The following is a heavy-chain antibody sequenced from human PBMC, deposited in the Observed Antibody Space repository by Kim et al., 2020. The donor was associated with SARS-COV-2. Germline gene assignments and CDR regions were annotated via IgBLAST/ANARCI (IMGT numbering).Heavy chain of an antibody. CDR3: TTNYDGRPQ. Sequence: ASVKVSCKASGYTFTDYFMHWVRQAPGQGLEWMGRINPNSGDRNYAQKFQGRVTMTTDTSISTAYMELSRLRSDDSALYYCTTNYDGRPQWGQGTLVTVSS. D-gene: IGHD3-22*01. CDR2: INPNSGDR. J-gene: IGHJ4*02. V-gene: IGHV1-2*06. CDR1: GYTFTDYF.